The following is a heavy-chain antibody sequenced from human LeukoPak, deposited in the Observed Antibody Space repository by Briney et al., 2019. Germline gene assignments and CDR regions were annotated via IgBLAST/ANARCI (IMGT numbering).Heavy chain of an antibody. J-gene: IGHJ4*02. CDR3: AKVEWELPYDY. D-gene: IGHD1-26*01. V-gene: IGHV3-23*01. CDR2: ISGSGGST. Sequence: GGTLRLSCAASGFTFSSYGMSWVRQAPGKGLEWVSAISGSGGSTYYADSVKGRFTISRDNSKNTLYLQMNSLTAEDTAVYYCAKVEWELPYDYWGQGTLVTVSS. CDR1: GFTFSSYG.